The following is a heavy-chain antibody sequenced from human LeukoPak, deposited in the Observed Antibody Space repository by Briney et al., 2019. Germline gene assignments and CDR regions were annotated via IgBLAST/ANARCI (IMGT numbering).Heavy chain of an antibody. CDR3: ARVEVAAAGVYYYYYMDV. CDR1: GGSISSYF. D-gene: IGHD6-13*01. Sequence: SETLSLTCTVSGGSISSYFWSWIRQPPGKGLEWIGHIYYTGSTSYNPSLKSRVAISVDTSKNQFSLKLSSATAADTAVYYCARVEVAAAGVYYYYYMDVWGKGTTVAVSS. V-gene: IGHV4-59*12. J-gene: IGHJ6*03. CDR2: IYYTGST.